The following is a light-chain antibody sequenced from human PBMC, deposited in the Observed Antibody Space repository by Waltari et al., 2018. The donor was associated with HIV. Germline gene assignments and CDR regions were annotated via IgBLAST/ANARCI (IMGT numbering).Light chain of an antibody. Sequence: QSVLTQPPSVSGAPGQTVTISCTGTSSNIGADSGVHWYQQSPGRGPRLLIYGENNGPSGVPRRFSGSKSGTSASLTITGLQAEDEAHYYCQSYDNGLGGPWVFGGGTGLTVL. CDR3: QSYDNGLGGPWV. J-gene: IGLJ3*02. CDR1: SSNIGADSG. V-gene: IGLV1-40*01. CDR2: GEN.